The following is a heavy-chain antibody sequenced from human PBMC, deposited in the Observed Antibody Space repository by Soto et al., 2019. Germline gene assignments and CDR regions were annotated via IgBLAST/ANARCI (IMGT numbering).Heavy chain of an antibody. J-gene: IGHJ6*02. CDR3: ARTCGAVAGSCHGMDV. CDR1: GYTFTGYY. V-gene: IGHV1-2*04. D-gene: IGHD6-19*01. Sequence: ASVKVSCKASGYTFTGYYMHWVRQAPGQGLEWMGWINPNSGGTNYAQKFQGWVTMTRDTSISTAYMELSRLRSDHTAVYYCARTCGAVAGSCHGMDVWGQGTTVTVSS. CDR2: INPNSGGT.